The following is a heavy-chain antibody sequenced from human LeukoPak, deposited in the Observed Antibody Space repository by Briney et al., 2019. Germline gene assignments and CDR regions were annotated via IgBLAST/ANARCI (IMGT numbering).Heavy chain of an antibody. D-gene: IGHD3-22*01. CDR2: ISNSGLTT. V-gene: IGHV3-23*01. Sequence: PGGSLRLSCTASGFTFSSYALSWVRQAPGKGLEWVSGISNSGLTTFYADSVKGRCTISRDNSKSTLYLQMNSLRAEDTAVYYCAREGPYDSSDYQDGFDIWGLGTMVTVSS. J-gene: IGHJ3*02. CDR3: AREGPYDSSDYQDGFDI. CDR1: GFTFSSYA.